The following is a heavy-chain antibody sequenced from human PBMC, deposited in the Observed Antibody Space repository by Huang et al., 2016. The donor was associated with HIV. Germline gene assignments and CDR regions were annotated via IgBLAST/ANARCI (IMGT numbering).Heavy chain of an antibody. D-gene: IGHD3-3*02. CDR3: AMPLEMSSIRSPYFDS. J-gene: IGHJ4*02. V-gene: IGHV3-30*03. CDR2: ISSDGNSK. Sequence: FSYCAIHWVRQAPGKGLEWVAVISSDGNSKYYADSVKGRFTISRDNSKKTVYLQMNSLRSEDSAVFYCAMPLEMSSIRSPYFDSWGQGTLVTVSS. CDR1: FSYCA.